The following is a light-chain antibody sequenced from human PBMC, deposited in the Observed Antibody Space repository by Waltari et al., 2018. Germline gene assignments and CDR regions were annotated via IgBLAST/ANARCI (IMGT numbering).Light chain of an antibody. CDR2: DVT. V-gene: IGLV2-14*03. CDR3: SSYSSSSALRV. Sequence: QSALTQPASVSGSPGQSITISCTGTSSDVGAFNYFPWYQQHPGKAPKLIIYDVTNRPSGVSSRFSASKFGNMASLTISGLQADDEADYYCSSYSSSSALRVFGGGTKLTVL. CDR1: SSDVGAFNY. J-gene: IGLJ3*02.